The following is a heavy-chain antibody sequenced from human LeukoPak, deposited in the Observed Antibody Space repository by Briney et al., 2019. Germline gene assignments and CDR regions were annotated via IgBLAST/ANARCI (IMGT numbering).Heavy chain of an antibody. D-gene: IGHD4-11*01. J-gene: IGHJ4*02. CDR2: IYYSGST. CDR3: VRLQSTVSGFDY. V-gene: IGHV4-39*01. Sequence: SETLSLTCTVSGGSISSSSYYWGWIRQPPGKGLEWIGSIYYSGSTYYNPSLKSRVTISVDTSKNQFSLKLSSVTAADTAVYYCVRLQSTVSGFDYWGQATLVTVSS. CDR1: GGSISSSSYY.